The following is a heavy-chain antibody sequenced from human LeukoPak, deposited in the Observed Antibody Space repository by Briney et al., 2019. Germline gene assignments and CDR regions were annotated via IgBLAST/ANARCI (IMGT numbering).Heavy chain of an antibody. CDR1: GFTFSTYW. CDR3: ARPHPNYYGSGSNLD. CDR2: IKQDGSEK. J-gene: IGHJ4*02. V-gene: IGHV3-7*01. Sequence: GGSLRLSCAASGFTFSTYWMTWVRQAPGKGLEWVANIKQDGSEKYYVDSVKGRFTISRDNAKNSLYLQMNSLRAEDTAVCYCARPHPNYYGSGSNLDWGQGTLVTVSS. D-gene: IGHD3-10*01.